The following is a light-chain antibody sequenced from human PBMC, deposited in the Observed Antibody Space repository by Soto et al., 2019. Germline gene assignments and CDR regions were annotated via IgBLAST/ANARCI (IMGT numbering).Light chain of an antibody. CDR1: QSVSSN. V-gene: IGKV3D-15*01. J-gene: IGKJ1*01. CDR3: QQYNNWPRT. Sequence: EIVMTQSPATLSVSPGERATLSCRASQSVSSNLAWYQQEPGQAPRLLIYGASTRATGIPARFSGSGSGTEFTLPISSLQSEDFAVYYCQQYNNWPRTFRQGTKVDIK. CDR2: GAS.